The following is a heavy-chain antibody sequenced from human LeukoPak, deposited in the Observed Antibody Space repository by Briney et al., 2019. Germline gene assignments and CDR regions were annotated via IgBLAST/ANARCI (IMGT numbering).Heavy chain of an antibody. CDR3: ARHQLDYRAVYDSSGYYYGPDAFDI. V-gene: IGHV4-34*01. CDR2: INHSGST. D-gene: IGHD3-22*01. J-gene: IGHJ3*02. Sequence: SETLSLTCAVYGGSFSGYYWSWIRQPPGKGLEWIGEINHSGSTNYNPSLKSRVTISVDTSKNQFSLKLSSVTAADTAVYYCARHQLDYRAVYDSSGYYYGPDAFDIWGQGTMVTVSS. CDR1: GGSFSGYY.